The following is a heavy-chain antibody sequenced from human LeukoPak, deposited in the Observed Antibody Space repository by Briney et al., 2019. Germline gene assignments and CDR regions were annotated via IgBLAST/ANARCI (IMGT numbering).Heavy chain of an antibody. J-gene: IGHJ4*02. CDR2: SIPIFGTA. CDR3: ARRRYDILTGYYN. CDR1: GGTFSIYT. V-gene: IGHV1-69*13. D-gene: IGHD3-9*01. Sequence: SVKVSCKASGGTFSIYTINWVRQAPGQGLEWMGGSIPIFGTANYAQKFQGRVAITADESTSTAYMELSRLRSDDTAVYYCARRRYDILTGYYNWGQGTLVTVSS.